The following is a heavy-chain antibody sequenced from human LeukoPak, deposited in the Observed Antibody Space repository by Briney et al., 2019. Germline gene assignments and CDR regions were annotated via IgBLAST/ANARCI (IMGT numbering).Heavy chain of an antibody. CDR2: MYYSGST. Sequence: SETLSLTCTVSGGSISSSSYYWGWIRQPPGKGLEWIGRMYYSGSTYYNPSLKSRVTISVDTSKNEFSLKLRSVSAADTAVYYCARAGGFTILRGIVNNWFDPWGQGTLVTVSS. D-gene: IGHD3-10*01. J-gene: IGHJ5*02. CDR3: ARAGGFTILRGIVNNWFDP. CDR1: GGSISSSSYY. V-gene: IGHV4-39*07.